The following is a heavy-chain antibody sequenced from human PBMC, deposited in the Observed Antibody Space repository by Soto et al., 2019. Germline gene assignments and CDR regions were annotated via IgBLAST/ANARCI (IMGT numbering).Heavy chain of an antibody. J-gene: IGHJ4*02. CDR3: VREFPYYVSSDSYLDY. Sequence: SQTLSLTCAISGDSVSGNSAAWNWIRQSPSRGLEWLGRTYCRSRWYNDYAVSVKSRITVTPDTSKNQFSLHLNSVTPEDTAVYYCVREFPYYVSSDSYLDYWGQGALVTVSS. CDR2: TYCRSRWYN. CDR1: GDSVSGNSAA. V-gene: IGHV6-1*01. D-gene: IGHD3-16*01.